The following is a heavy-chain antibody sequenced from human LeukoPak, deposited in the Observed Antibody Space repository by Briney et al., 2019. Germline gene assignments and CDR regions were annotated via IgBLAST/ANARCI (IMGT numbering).Heavy chain of an antibody. CDR2: IKQDGSEK. V-gene: IGHV3-7*01. D-gene: IGHD2-15*01. Sequence: GGSLRLSCEASGFIFRSYEMNWVRQAPGKGLEWVANIKQDGSEKYYVDSVKGRFTISRDNAKNSLYLQMNSLRAEDTAVYYCARDCPGYCSGGSPLVGWFDPWGQGTLVTFSS. J-gene: IGHJ5*02. CDR3: ARDCPGYCSGGSPLVGWFDP. CDR1: GFIFRSYE.